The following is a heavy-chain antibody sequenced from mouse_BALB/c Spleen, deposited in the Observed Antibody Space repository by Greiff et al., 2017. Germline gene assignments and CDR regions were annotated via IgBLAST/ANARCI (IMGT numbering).Heavy chain of an antibody. CDR1: GFNIKDTY. CDR2: IDPANGNT. Sequence: VQLQQSGAELVKPGASVKLSCTASGFNIKDTYMHWVKQRPEQGLEWIGRIDPANGNTKYDPKFQGKATITADTSSNTAYLQLSSLTSEDTAVYYCARFLRVLPCAYWGEGALVTVSA. V-gene: IGHV14-3*02. D-gene: IGHD2-14*01. CDR3: ARFLRVLPCAY. J-gene: IGHJ3*01.